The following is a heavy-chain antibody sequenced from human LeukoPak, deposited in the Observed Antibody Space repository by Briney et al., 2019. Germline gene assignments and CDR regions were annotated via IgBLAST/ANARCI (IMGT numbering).Heavy chain of an antibody. CDR1: GFTFSSYA. V-gene: IGHV3-23*01. CDR2: ISGSGGST. CDR3: TRDVLTDSSFYYMDV. D-gene: IGHD2-8*01. Sequence: GGSLRLSCAASGFTFSSYAMSWVRQAPGKGLEWVSAISGSGGSTYYADSVKGRFTISRDNAKNSLYLQLNSLRAEDTALYYCTRDVLTDSSFYYMDVWGRGTTVTVSS. J-gene: IGHJ6*03.